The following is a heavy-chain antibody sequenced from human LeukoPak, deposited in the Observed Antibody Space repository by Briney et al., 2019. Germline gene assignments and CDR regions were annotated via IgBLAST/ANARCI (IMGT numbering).Heavy chain of an antibody. D-gene: IGHD4-23*01. CDR1: GFTFSSYW. CDR2: IASDGSST. CDR3: ARGRPHGNDY. V-gene: IGHV3-74*01. J-gene: IGHJ4*02. Sequence: KTGGSLRLSCAASGFTFSSYWMSWVRQAPGKGLVWVSRIASDGSSTTYADSVKGRFSISRDNAKNTLYLQMNSLRVEDTAVYYCARGRPHGNDYWGQGTLVTVSS.